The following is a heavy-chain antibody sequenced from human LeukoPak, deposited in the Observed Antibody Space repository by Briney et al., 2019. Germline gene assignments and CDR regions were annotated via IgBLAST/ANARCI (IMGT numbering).Heavy chain of an antibody. Sequence: SETLSLTCTVSGGSISSSSYYWGWIRQPPGKGLEWIGYIYYSGSTNYNPSPKSRVTISVDTSKNQFSLKLSSVTAEDTAVYYCAKDYGFGELLSYDYWGQGTLVTVSS. D-gene: IGHD3-10*01. V-gene: IGHV4-61*01. CDR3: AKDYGFGELLSYDY. J-gene: IGHJ4*02. CDR2: IYYSGST. CDR1: GGSISSSSYY.